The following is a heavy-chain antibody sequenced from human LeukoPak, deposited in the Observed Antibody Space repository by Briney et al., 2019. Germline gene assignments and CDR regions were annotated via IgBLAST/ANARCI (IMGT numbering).Heavy chain of an antibody. CDR2: IYYSGST. CDR3: AKDLLYHLGPVFDY. V-gene: IGHV4-39*02. J-gene: IGHJ4*02. Sequence: SETLSLTCTVSGGSISSSSYYWGWIRQPPGKGLEWIGSIYYSGSTYYNPSLKSRVTISVDTSKNQLSLKLSSVTAADTAVYYCAKDLLYHLGPVFDYWGQGTLVTVSS. D-gene: IGHD2-8*01. CDR1: GGSISSSSYY.